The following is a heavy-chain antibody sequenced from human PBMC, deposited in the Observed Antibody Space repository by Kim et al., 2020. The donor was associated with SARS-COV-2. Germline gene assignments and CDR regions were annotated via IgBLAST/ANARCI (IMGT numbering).Heavy chain of an antibody. CDR1: GYTFTSYA. J-gene: IGHJ2*01. V-gene: IGHV1-3*01. CDR3: ARGTPKMATMGDRWYFDL. D-gene: IGHD3-16*01. Sequence: ASVKVSCKASGYTFTSYAMHWVRQAPGQRLEWMGWINAGNGNTKYSQKFQGRVTITRDTSASTAYMELSSLRSEDTAVYYCARGTPKMATMGDRWYFDLWGRGTLVTVSS. CDR2: INAGNGNT.